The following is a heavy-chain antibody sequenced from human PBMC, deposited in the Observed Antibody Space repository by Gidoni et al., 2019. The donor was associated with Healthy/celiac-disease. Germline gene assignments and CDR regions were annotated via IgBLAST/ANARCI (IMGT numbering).Heavy chain of an antibody. CDR2: IYYSGST. CDR1: GGSISSHY. V-gene: IGHV4-59*11. D-gene: IGHD6-13*01. CDR3: ARVESSSWYIDY. Sequence: QVQLQESGPGLVKPSQTLSLTCTVPGGSISSHYWSWIRQPPGTGLEWIGYIYYSGSTNYHPSLKSPVTISVDTSKNQFSLKLSSVTAADTAVYYCARVESSSWYIDYWGQGTLVTVSS. J-gene: IGHJ4*02.